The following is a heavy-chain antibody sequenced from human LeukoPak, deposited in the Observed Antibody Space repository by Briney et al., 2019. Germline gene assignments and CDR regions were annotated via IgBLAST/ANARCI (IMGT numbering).Heavy chain of an antibody. D-gene: IGHD1-26*01. CDR1: GFTFGDYA. CDR3: ARDAGATYLRGDAFDI. J-gene: IGHJ3*02. CDR2: ISSSSSYI. V-gene: IGHV3-21*01. Sequence: GGSLRLSCTASGFTFGDYAMSWVRQAPGKGLEWASSISSSSSYIYYADSVKGRFTISRDNAKNSLYLQMNSLRAEDTAVYYCARDAGATYLRGDAFDIWGQGTMVTVSS.